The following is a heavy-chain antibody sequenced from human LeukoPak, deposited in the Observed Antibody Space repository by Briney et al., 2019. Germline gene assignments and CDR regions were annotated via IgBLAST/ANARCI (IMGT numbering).Heavy chain of an antibody. CDR1: GFTFSSYA. J-gene: IGHJ4*02. CDR2: ISNNGGST. V-gene: IGHV3-64*01. D-gene: IGHD1-26*01. CDR3: VRVSGSYGY. Sequence: QSGGSLRPSCAASGFTFSSYAMHWVRQAPGKGLEYVSAISNNGGSTYYANSVKGRFNISRDNSKNTLYLQMGSLRAEDMAVYYCVRVSGSYGYWGQGTLVTVSS.